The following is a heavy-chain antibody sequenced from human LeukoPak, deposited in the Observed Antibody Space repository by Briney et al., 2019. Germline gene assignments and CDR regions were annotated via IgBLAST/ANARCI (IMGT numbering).Heavy chain of an antibody. D-gene: IGHD4-17*01. CDR2: ITGNGATR. CDR1: ELTLSAYA. CDR3: TKDPNGDYIGAFDA. V-gene: IGHV3-23*01. Sequence: PGGSLRLSCAAPELTLSAYAVTWVRQAPGKGLEWVSSITGNGATRVYSDSAKGRFTTSWDNSKNMVYLQLNSLRVEDTALYYCTKDPNGDYIGAFDAWGQGTLVTVSS. J-gene: IGHJ5*02.